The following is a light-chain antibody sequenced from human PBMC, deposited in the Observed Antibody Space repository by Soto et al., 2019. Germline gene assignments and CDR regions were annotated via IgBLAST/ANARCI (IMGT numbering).Light chain of an antibody. CDR2: GAS. CDR3: QQYGDSRT. Sequence: EIVLTQSPGTLSLSPGERATLSCRASQSVSSRFLAWYQQKPGQAPRLLIYGASSRATGIPDRFSGSGSGTYFPLTISRLEPEDFALYYCQQYGDSRTFGQGTKVEIK. CDR1: QSVSSRF. V-gene: IGKV3-20*01. J-gene: IGKJ1*01.